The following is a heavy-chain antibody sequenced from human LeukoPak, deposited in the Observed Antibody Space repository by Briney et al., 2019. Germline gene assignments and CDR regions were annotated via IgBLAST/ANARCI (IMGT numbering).Heavy chain of an antibody. D-gene: IGHD2-2*01. V-gene: IGHV4-30-4*08. J-gene: IGHJ3*02. CDR1: GDSISSGDYY. CDR2: IYYTGTT. Sequence: PSETLSLTCNVSGDSISSGDYYWTWIRQPPGKGLEWIAYIYYTGTTYYNPSLKSRVTISIDTSRNQFSLKLNSVTAADTAVYYCARVKSFGYCSSTSCAGAFDIWGQGTMVTVSS. CDR3: ARVKSFGYCSSTSCAGAFDI.